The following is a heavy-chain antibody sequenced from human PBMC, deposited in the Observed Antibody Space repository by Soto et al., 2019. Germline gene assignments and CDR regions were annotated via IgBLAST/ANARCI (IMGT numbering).Heavy chain of an antibody. CDR2: ISGSGGST. J-gene: IGHJ6*03. V-gene: IGHV3-23*01. CDR1: GFTFSSYA. Sequence: GGSLRLSCAASGFTFSSYAMSWVRQAPGKGLEWVSAISGSGGSTYYADSVKGRFTISRDNSKNTLYLQMNSLRAEDTAVYYCAKIFVPGIAVAEPYYYYYYMDVWGKGTTVTVSS. D-gene: IGHD6-19*01. CDR3: AKIFVPGIAVAEPYYYYYYMDV.